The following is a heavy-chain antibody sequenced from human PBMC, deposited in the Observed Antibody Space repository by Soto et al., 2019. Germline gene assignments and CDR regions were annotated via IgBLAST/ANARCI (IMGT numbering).Heavy chain of an antibody. J-gene: IGHJ6*02. D-gene: IGHD3-3*01. CDR2: ISKSSSVI. CDR3: ASVNLRFYYGIDV. V-gene: IGHV3-48*03. Sequence: RXLSGAAAVSTFRSSERHGVRQAPRKGLEWVSYISKSSSVIYYADVVKGRFTIARDNDKNLRYLQTNSLRAEDTAVYSCASVNLRFYYGIDVWGQGTKVTVSS. CDR1: VSTFRSSE.